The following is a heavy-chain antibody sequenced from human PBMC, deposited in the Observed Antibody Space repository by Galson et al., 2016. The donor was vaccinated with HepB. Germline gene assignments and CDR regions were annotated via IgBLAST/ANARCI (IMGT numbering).Heavy chain of an antibody. CDR3: ARGGTAGATRLADY. D-gene: IGHD4/OR15-4a*01. Sequence: SVKVSCKASGYTFTYYGISWVRQAPGQGLEWMGWMNGDNGNTKYSPTFQGRVTFTRETSASTAYLEVANLTSEDTAVYFCARGGTAGATRLADYWGQGTLVSVSS. CDR1: GYTFTYYG. CDR2: MNGDNGNT. V-gene: IGHV1-18*01. J-gene: IGHJ4*02.